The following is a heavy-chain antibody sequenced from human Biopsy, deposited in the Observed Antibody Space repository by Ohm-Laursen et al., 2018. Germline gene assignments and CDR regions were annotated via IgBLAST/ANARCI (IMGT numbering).Heavy chain of an antibody. CDR1: GGSFTGHY. V-gene: IGHV4-59*11. CDR3: ARGSNEYGGLYFPH. Sequence: SETLSLTCTVSGGSFTGHYWTWIRQPPGKGLEWIGHISHTGYTSYKSSLKSRVTISLDTSRKHFSLRLTSLAAADTAVYYCARGSNEYGGLYFPHWGQGTRSPSPQ. D-gene: IGHD4-23*01. CDR2: ISHTGYT. J-gene: IGHJ1*01.